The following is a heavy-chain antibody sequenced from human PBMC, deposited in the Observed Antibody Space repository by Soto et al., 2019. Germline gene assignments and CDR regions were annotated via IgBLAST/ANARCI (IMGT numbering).Heavy chain of an antibody. CDR1: GYTFTSYG. D-gene: IGHD3-22*01. CDR3: ARDKGVVVNALPYSYYYYYYGMDV. Sequence: GASVKVSCKASGYTFTSYGISWVRQAPGQGLEWMGWISAYNGNTNYAQKLQGRVTMTTDTSTSTAYMELRSLRSDDTAVYYCARDKGVVVNALPYSYYYYYYGMDVWGQGTTVTVSS. V-gene: IGHV1-18*01. CDR2: ISAYNGNT. J-gene: IGHJ6*02.